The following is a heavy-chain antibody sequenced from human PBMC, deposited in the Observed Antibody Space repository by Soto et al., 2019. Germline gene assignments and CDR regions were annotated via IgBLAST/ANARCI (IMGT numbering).Heavy chain of an antibody. J-gene: IGHJ5*02. CDR1: CCSIVSYY. V-gene: IGHV4-59*12. D-gene: IGHD3-16*02. CDR2: ISYRGTT. Sequence: PSETLSLTCTIFCCSIVSYYWSWIRQAPGKGLEWIVHISYRGTTTYNPSLGSRVTISVDTSRNLFSLKLSSVTVADTAFYFWARYRWTVMATWFDPWGPGTLVTVSS. CDR3: ARYRWTVMATWFDP.